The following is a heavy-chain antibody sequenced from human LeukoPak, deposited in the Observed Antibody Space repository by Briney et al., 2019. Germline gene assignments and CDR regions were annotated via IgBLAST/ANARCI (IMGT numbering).Heavy chain of an antibody. D-gene: IGHD3-10*01. CDR2: IYSDGNT. CDR3: ARVRRLLYFGELFHDSCDI. Sequence: PGGSLRLSCAASGFTVTSYYMNWIRQAPGKGLEWVSVIYSDGNTNYEDSVKGRFTISRDNSNNTLYFQMKSLKAAATPAYYCARVRRLLYFGELFHDSCDIWGQGTMVTVSS. CDR1: GFTVTSYY. J-gene: IGHJ3*02. V-gene: IGHV3-53*01.